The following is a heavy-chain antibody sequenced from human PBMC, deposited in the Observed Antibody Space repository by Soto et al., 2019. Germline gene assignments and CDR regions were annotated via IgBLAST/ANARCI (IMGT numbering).Heavy chain of an antibody. CDR2: INAGNGNT. Sequence: ASVKVSCKASGYTFTSYGISWVRQAPGQRLEWMGWINAGNGNTKYSQKFQGRVTITRDTSASTAYMELSSLRSEDTAVYYCARGVVPAAMGYYYMDVWGKGTTVTVSS. CDR1: GYTFTSYG. V-gene: IGHV1-3*01. D-gene: IGHD2-2*01. J-gene: IGHJ6*03. CDR3: ARGVVPAAMGYYYMDV.